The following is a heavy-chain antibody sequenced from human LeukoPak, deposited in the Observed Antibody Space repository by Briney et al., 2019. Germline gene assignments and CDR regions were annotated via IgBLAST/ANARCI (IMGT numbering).Heavy chain of an antibody. J-gene: IGHJ4*01. D-gene: IGHD3/OR15-3a*01. CDR2: IYYSGST. V-gene: IGHV4-59*02. CDR3: AGGGDWLPEY. CDR1: GASVSGKF. Sequence: PSETLSLTCTVSGASVSGKFWSWIRHSPGNGLEWIGLIYYSGSTKFNPSLKSRVAMSVDPSNNQFSLSLNSVTTTDTAVYFCAGGGDWLPEYWGHGTQVIVSS.